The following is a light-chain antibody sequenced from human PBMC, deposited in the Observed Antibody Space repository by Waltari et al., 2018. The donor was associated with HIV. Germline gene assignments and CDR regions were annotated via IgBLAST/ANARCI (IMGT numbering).Light chain of an antibody. CDR3: CSYAGSYTLV. CDR2: EVS. CDR1: SSDVGGYNY. Sequence: QSALTQPRSVSGSPGQSVTISCTGTSSDVGGYNYVSWYQHHPGKAPKLMIYEVSKRPSGVPDRFSGSKSGNTASLTISGLQAEDEADYYCCSYAGSYTLVFGGGTTLTVL. J-gene: IGLJ2*01. V-gene: IGLV2-11*01.